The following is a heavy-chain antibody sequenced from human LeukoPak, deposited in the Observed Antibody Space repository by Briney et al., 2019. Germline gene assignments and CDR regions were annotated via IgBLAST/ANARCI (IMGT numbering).Heavy chain of an antibody. CDR2: VYYTGST. CDR3: ARLHLVSSGWYPMADS. CDR1: GGSIISSNHY. J-gene: IGHJ4*02. Sequence: SETLSLTCTVSGGSIISSNHYWVWIRQPPGKGLEWIASVYYTGSTYYSPYLQSRVTMSVDTSKNQFSLKLESVTAADTALYYCARLHLVSSGWYPMADSWGQGTLVTVSS. D-gene: IGHD6-19*01. V-gene: IGHV4-39*01.